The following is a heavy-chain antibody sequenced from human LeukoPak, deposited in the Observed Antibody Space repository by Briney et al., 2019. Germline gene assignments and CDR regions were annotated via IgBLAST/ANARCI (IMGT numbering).Heavy chain of an antibody. CDR3: ARVGRSSSGWLPDY. V-gene: IGHV4-39*01. Sequence: SETLSLTCTVSGGSISSSSYYWGWIRQPPGKGLEWIGSIYYSGSTYYNPSLKSRVTISVDTSKNQFSLKLSSVTAADTAVYYCARVGRSSSGWLPDYWGQATLVTVSS. J-gene: IGHJ4*02. CDR2: IYYSGST. CDR1: GGSISSSSYY. D-gene: IGHD6-19*01.